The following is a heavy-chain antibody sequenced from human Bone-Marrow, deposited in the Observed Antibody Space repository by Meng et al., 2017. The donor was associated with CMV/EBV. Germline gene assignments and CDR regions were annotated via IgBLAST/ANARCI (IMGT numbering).Heavy chain of an antibody. V-gene: IGHV5-51*01. D-gene: IGHD6-19*01. CDR2: INPGDSDS. Sequence: KVSGNSFATYGIAGVRRMPGKGREWMGIINPGDSDSRYSPSFQGQVTFSADKSITTAYLQWSSLKASDTAMYYCARATYSSGWSYDYWGLGTLVTVSS. CDR3: ARATYSSGWSYDY. CDR1: GNSFATYG. J-gene: IGHJ4*02.